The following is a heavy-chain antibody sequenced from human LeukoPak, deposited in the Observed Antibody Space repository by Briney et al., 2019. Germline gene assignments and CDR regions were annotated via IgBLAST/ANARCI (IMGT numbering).Heavy chain of an antibody. Sequence: SETLSLTCTVSGGSISSSSYYWGWIRQPPGKGLEWIASIYYSGSTYYNPSLKSRVTISVDTSKNQFSLKLSSVTAADTAVYYCARGSLGYPFDYWGQGTLVTVSS. D-gene: IGHD3-16*01. CDR1: GGSISSSSYY. CDR2: IYYSGST. V-gene: IGHV4-39*01. J-gene: IGHJ4*02. CDR3: ARGSLGYPFDY.